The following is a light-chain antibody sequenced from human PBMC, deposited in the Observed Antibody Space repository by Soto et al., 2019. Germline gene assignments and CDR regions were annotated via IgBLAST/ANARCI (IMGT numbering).Light chain of an antibody. CDR1: QSVSSN. V-gene: IGKV3-15*01. J-gene: IGKJ5*01. Sequence: EIVMTQSPATLSVSPGERATLSCRARQSVSSNLAWYQQKHGQAPRPLIYGASTRATGIPARFSGSGSGTEFTLTISSLQSEDFAVYYWQQYNNWLITFVQGTRLEIK. CDR2: GAS. CDR3: QQYNNWLIT.